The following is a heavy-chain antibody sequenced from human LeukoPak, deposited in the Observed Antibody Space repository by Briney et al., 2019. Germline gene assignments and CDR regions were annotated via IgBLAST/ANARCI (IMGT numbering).Heavy chain of an antibody. CDR3: ARSGTGMAPDY. CDR1: GFTFSSYS. Sequence: GGSLRLSCAASGFTFSSYSMNWVGQAPGKGLEWVSAISSSSSYIYYADSVKGRFTISRDNAKNSLYLQMNSLRAEDTAVYYCARSGTGMAPDYWGQGTLVTVSS. J-gene: IGHJ4*02. V-gene: IGHV3-21*01. D-gene: IGHD1-1*01. CDR2: ISSSSSYI.